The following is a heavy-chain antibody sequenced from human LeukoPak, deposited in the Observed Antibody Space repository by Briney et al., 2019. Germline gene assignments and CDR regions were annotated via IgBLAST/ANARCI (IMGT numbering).Heavy chain of an antibody. CDR2: ISAYNGNT. V-gene: IGHV1-18*01. CDR3: ARELSSSWSYYYYYYMDV. D-gene: IGHD6-13*01. CDR1: GYTFTSYG. Sequence: ASVKVSCKASGYTFTSYGISWVRQAPGQGLEWMGWISAYNGNTNYAQKLQGRVTMTTDTSTSTAYMELRSLRSDDTAVYYCARELSSSWSYYYYYYMDVWGKGTTVTVSS. J-gene: IGHJ6*03.